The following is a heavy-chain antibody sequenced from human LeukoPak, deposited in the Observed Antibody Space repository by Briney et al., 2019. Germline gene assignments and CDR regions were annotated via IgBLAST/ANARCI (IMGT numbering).Heavy chain of an antibody. CDR2: ISPYNGNT. V-gene: IGHV1-18*01. Sequence: ASVKVSCKASGYDFTSVGITWVRRAPGQGLEWMGWISPYNGNTRYAQKFQGRVAMTTDTSTTTAYMELRGLRFNDTAVYYCARAGPGSGWYFDYWSQGTLVTVSS. CDR1: GYDFTSVG. J-gene: IGHJ4*02. D-gene: IGHD6-19*01. CDR3: ARAGPGSGWYFDY.